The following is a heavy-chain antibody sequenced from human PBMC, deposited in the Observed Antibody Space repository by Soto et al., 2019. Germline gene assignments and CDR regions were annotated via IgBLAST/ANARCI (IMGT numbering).Heavy chain of an antibody. Sequence: HEHLVQSGAEVKRPGASLKVSCKASGYSFTGYYIHWVRQAPGQGLEWMGWINPDSGATNYAQNFQGRVTLTSDTSISTASMDLTSLTSDDTAFYYCARGDYGTGGYPFPYFDYWGQGTLVIVS. CDR2: INPDSGAT. J-gene: IGHJ4*02. D-gene: IGHD2-8*02. CDR3: ARGDYGTGGYPFPYFDY. V-gene: IGHV1-2*02. CDR1: GYSFTGYY.